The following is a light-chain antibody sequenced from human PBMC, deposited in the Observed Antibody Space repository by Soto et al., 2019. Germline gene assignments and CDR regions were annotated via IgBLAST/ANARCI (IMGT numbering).Light chain of an antibody. V-gene: IGKV3-20*01. CDR3: QQFSSYPLT. Sequence: ECVFGQSPVTLSFSXWXISXLXXXASQTVRNNYLAWYQQKPGQAPRLLIYDASSRATGIPDRFSGGGSGTDFTLTISRLEPEDFAVYYCQQFSSYPLTFGGGTKVDIK. CDR2: DAS. CDR1: QTVRNNY. J-gene: IGKJ4*01.